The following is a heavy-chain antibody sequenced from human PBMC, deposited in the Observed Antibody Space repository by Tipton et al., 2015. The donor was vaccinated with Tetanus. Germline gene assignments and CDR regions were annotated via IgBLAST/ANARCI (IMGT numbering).Heavy chain of an antibody. Sequence: TLSLTCSVSGGSISSYFWSWIRQSPGQGLEWIGLIYYSGSTSYSPSLKSRVTISVDTSKNQLSLKLTSVTTADTAVYYCATMTPVDWYFDLWGRGTLVTVSS. CDR2: IYYSGST. J-gene: IGHJ2*01. CDR3: ATMTPVDWYFDL. V-gene: IGHV4-59*07. D-gene: IGHD4-23*01. CDR1: GGSISSYF.